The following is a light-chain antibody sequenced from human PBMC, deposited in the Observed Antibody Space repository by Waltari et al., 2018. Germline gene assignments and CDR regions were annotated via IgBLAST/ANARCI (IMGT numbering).Light chain of an antibody. V-gene: IGLV3-19*01. Sequence: SSELTQDPAVSVALGQTVRITCQGDSLRRNYASWYQQKPGQAPILVFYAKDKRPSGFPDRFSGSSSGDPAFLTITGAQAEDEGDYFCDSRDSTGELVVFGGGTTLTVL. CDR2: AKD. CDR1: SLRRNY. CDR3: DSRDSTGELVV. J-gene: IGLJ2*01.